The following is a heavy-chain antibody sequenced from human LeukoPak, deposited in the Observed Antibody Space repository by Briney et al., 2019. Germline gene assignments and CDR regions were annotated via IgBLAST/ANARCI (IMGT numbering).Heavy chain of an antibody. J-gene: IGHJ4*02. Sequence: PSETLSLTCTVSRGSVSSAYRSWIRQPPGKRLEWIGYMYNSEITNYNPSLKSRVTMSLDMSKNQFSLDLTSVSEADTAVYYCATGHSSGWFDYWGQGSLVIVSS. CDR1: RGSVSSAY. D-gene: IGHD6-19*01. CDR2: MYNSEIT. V-gene: IGHV4-59*02. CDR3: ATGHSSGWFDY.